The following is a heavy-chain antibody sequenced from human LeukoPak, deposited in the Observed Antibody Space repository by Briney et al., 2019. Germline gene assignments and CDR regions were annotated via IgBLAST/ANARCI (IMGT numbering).Heavy chain of an antibody. CDR2: FDPEDGET. V-gene: IGHV1-24*01. D-gene: IGHD1-26*01. Sequence: ASVNVSCKVSGYTLTELSMHWVRQAPGEGLEWMGGFDPEDGETIYAQKFQGRVTMTEDTSTDTAYMELSSLRSEDTAVYYCARGSGGSYHSGIYYWGQGTLVTVSS. CDR1: GYTLTELS. CDR3: ARGSGGSYHSGIYY. J-gene: IGHJ4*02.